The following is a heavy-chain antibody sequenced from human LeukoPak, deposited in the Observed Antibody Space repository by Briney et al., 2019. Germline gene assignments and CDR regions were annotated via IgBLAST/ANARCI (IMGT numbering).Heavy chain of an antibody. Sequence: PGGSLRLSCAASGFTFSNCAMSWVRQAPGKGLEWVSAISSSGGSTYYADSVKGRFTISRDNSKNTLYVQMNSLRAEDTAVYYCAKTQVTYYYDSSGYYPTLFDYWGQGTLVTVSS. V-gene: IGHV3-23*01. CDR1: GFTFSNCA. J-gene: IGHJ4*02. D-gene: IGHD3-22*01. CDR3: AKTQVTYYYDSSGYYPTLFDY. CDR2: ISSSGGST.